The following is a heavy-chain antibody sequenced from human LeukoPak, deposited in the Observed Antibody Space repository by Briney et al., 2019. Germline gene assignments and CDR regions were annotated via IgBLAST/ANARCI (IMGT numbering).Heavy chain of an antibody. Sequence: GESLQNSCKGSGYSITSYWIRRVRQMPEKGLEWMGRTDPNDSYTNYSPSFQGHVTISADKSISTAYLQWSSLKASDTAMYYCARGGLYCSSTSCPGDWFDPWGQGTLVTVSP. CDR1: GYSITSYW. V-gene: IGHV5-10-1*01. CDR2: TDPNDSYT. CDR3: ARGGLYCSSTSCPGDWFDP. D-gene: IGHD2-2*01. J-gene: IGHJ5*02.